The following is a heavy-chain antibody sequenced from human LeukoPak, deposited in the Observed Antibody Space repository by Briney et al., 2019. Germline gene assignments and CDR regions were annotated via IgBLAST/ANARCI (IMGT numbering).Heavy chain of an antibody. D-gene: IGHD6-25*01. J-gene: IGHJ4*02. CDR1: GGSFSGYY. V-gene: IGHV4-34*01. CDR3: ARARAAIDY. Sequence: PSETLSLTCAVYGGSFSGYYWTWNRQPPGKGLEWIGEINHSGSTNYNPSLKSRVTISVDKSKNQSSLKLSSVTAADTAVYYCARARAAIDYWGQGTLVTVSS. CDR2: INHSGST.